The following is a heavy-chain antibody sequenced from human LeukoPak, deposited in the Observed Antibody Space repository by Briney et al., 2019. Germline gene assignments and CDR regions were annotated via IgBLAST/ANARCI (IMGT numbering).Heavy chain of an antibody. D-gene: IGHD3-16*01. CDR3: TRDSAAMILHGMDV. J-gene: IGHJ6*02. V-gene: IGHV3-49*04. Sequence: GGSLRLSCTASGFNFGDHAMSWVRQAPGKGLEWVSFIRSKAYGGTTDYAASVKGRFTISRDDSKSIAYLQMNSLKTEDTAVHYCTRDSAAMILHGMDVWGQGTTVTVSS. CDR1: GFNFGDHA. CDR2: IRSKAYGGTT.